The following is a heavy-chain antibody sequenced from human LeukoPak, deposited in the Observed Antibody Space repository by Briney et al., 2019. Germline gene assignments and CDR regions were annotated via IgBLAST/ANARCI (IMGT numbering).Heavy chain of an antibody. CDR1: GLTFSSHA. CDR3: AKSAVASFTYYSYDMDV. J-gene: IGHJ6*03. V-gene: IGHV3-23*01. D-gene: IGHD3-16*01. CDR2: IRGSGGSP. Sequence: GGSLRLSCTASGLTFSSHAMHWVRQAPGKGLEWVSSIRGSGGSPYYTDSVKGRFIISRDNSENTVYLQMNSLRAEDTAIYYCAKSAVASFTYYSYDMDVWGKGTTVRVSS.